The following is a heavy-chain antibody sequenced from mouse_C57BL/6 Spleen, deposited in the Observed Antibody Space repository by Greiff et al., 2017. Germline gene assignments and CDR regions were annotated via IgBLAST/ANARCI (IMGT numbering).Heavy chain of an antibody. J-gene: IGHJ4*01. V-gene: IGHV5-17*01. CDR2: ISSGSSTI. CDR3: ARTKWERYYAMDY. Sequence: EVKLQESGGGLVKPGGSLKLSCAASGFTFSDYGMHWVRQAPEKGLEWVAYISSGSSTIYYADTVKGRFTISRDNAKNTLFLQMTSLRSEDTAMYYCARTKWERYYAMDYWGQGTSVTVSS. CDR1: GFTFSDYG. D-gene: IGHD4-1*01.